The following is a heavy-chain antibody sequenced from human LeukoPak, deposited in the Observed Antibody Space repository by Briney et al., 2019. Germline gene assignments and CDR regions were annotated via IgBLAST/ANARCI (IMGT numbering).Heavy chain of an antibody. CDR3: ARGRYYYDSSGYYLRPGYFDY. V-gene: IGHV4-34*01. D-gene: IGHD3-22*01. CDR2: INHSGSA. J-gene: IGHJ4*02. CDR1: GGSFSGYY. Sequence: SETLSLTCAVCGGSFSGYYWSWIRQPPGKGLEWIGEINHSGSANYNPSLKSRVTISVDTSKNQFSLKLSSVTAADTAVYYCARGRYYYDSSGYYLRPGYFDYWGQGTLVTVSS.